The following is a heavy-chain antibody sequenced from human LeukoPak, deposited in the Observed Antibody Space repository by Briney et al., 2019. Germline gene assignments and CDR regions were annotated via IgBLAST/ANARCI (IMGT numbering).Heavy chain of an antibody. Sequence: PGGSLRLSCVASAFTFSGSAMHWVRQAPGRGVEWVGIISYDGSSTDYADSVKGRFTISRDNSKNILYLQMNSLRAEDTAVYYCAKDYSSSSVYYYFYMDVWGKGTTVIVSS. J-gene: IGHJ6*03. CDR1: AFTFSGSA. CDR3: AKDYSSSSVYYYFYMDV. D-gene: IGHD6-6*01. CDR2: ISYDGSST. V-gene: IGHV3-30*18.